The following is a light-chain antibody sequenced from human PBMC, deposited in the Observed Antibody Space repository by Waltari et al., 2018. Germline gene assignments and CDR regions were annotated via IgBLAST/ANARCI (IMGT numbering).Light chain of an antibody. CDR3: QKYERLPAT. Sequence: EIVLTQSPGTLSFSPGETATLSRRASQSVSRALVWYQQKPGQAPRLLIYDASRRAPGIPDRFSGSGSGTDFSLTISRLEPEDFAVYYCQKYERLPATFGQGTKVEIK. CDR1: QSVSRA. CDR2: DAS. V-gene: IGKV3-20*01. J-gene: IGKJ1*01.